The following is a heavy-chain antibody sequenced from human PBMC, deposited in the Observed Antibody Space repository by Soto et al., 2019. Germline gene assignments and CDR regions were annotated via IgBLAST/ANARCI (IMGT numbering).Heavy chain of an antibody. CDR2: IYYSGST. D-gene: IGHD2-15*01. CDR1: GGSISSYY. J-gene: IGHJ4*02. CDR3: ARGVEMALKYYFDY. Sequence: TSETLSLTCTVSGGSISSYYWSWIRQPPGKGLEWIGYIYYSGSTNYNPSLKSRVTISVDTSKNQFSLKLSSVTAADTAVYYCARGVEMALKYYFDYWGQGTLVTVSS. V-gene: IGHV4-59*01.